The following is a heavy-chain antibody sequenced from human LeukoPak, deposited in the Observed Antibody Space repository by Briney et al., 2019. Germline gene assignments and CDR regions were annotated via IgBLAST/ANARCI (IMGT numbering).Heavy chain of an antibody. CDR1: GFTFSSYA. CDR2: ISYDGGSK. J-gene: IGHJ4*02. V-gene: IGHV3-30-3*01. CDR3: ARGSFTTIGLFDY. D-gene: IGHD1-26*01. Sequence: GESLRLSCTASGFTFSSYAMNWVRQAPGKGLNWVAVISYDGGSKYYADSVKGRFTISRDNSQSTLYLQVNSLRTDDTAIYYCARGSFTTIGLFDYWGQGTLATVSS.